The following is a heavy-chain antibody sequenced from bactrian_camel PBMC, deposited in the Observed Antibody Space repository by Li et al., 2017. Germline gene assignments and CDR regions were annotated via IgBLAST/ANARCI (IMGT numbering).Heavy chain of an antibody. J-gene: IGHJ4*01. D-gene: IGHD7*01. CDR1: GFTYSAYC. CDR2: IDVGGST. V-gene: IGHV3S26*01. Sequence: HVQLVESGGGSVQAGGSLRLSCAASGFTYSAYCMGWFRQAPGKEREGVAGIDVGGSTSYADSVKGRFTISRDNAKNTLYLQLDSLNTEDTAIYYCATLGQAPEGQGTQVTVS.